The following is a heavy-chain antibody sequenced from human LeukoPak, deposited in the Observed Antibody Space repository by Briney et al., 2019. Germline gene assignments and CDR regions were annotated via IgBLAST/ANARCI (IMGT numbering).Heavy chain of an antibody. D-gene: IGHD6-13*01. CDR1: GFTFSTYA. J-gene: IGHJ4*02. V-gene: IGHV3-23*01. Sequence: PGGSLRLSCAASGFTFSTYAMSWVRQAPGKGLEWVSVISNSGSSTHYADSVKGRFSISRDNSRNTLYLQMNSLRTDDTAVYYCAKDLLSQQVARCFGYWGQGTLVTVSS. CDR3: AKDLLSQQVARCFGY. CDR2: ISNSGSST.